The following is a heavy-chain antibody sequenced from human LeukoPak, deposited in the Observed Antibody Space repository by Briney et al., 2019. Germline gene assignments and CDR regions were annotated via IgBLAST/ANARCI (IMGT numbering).Heavy chain of an antibody. V-gene: IGHV1-3*01. J-gene: IGHJ5*02. CDR1: GYTFTSYA. D-gene: IGHD3-10*01. Sequence: ASVKVSCKASGYTFTSYAMHWVRQAPGQRLEWMGWINAGNGNTKYSQKFQGRVTITRDTSASTAYMELSSLRSEDTAVYYCAREITMVRGVIITYNWFDPWGQGTLVTVSS. CDR3: AREITMVRGVIITYNWFDP. CDR2: INAGNGNT.